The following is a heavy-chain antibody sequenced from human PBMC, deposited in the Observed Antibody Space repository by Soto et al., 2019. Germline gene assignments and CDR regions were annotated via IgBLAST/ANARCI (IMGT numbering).Heavy chain of an antibody. CDR1: GDTFNFYS. J-gene: IGHJ4*02. CDR2: VNPILSMS. D-gene: IGHD3-10*01. CDR3: VSSYGSGYRAFDY. V-gene: IGHV1-69*02. Sequence: QVQLVQSGAEVKRPGSSVKVSCKASGDTFNFYSINWVRQAPGVGLEWVGRVNPILSMSNYAQRFQGRVTMTAEKSSSTAYMELRSLRSVDTAIYYCVSSYGSGYRAFDYWGQGALVTVSS.